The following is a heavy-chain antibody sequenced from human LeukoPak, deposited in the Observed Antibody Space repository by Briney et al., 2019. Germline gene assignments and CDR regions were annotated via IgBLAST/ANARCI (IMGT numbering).Heavy chain of an antibody. J-gene: IGHJ3*02. CDR3: ARGPSIAARYDAFDI. CDR2: INTDGSST. D-gene: IGHD6-6*01. V-gene: IGHV3-74*01. CDR1: GFTFSTYW. Sequence: GGSLRLSCAASGFTFSTYWMHWVRQAPGKGLVWVSRINTDGSSTRYADSVKGRFTISRDDAKNTLYLQMNSLRAEDTAVYYCARGPSIAARYDAFDIWGQGTMVTVSS.